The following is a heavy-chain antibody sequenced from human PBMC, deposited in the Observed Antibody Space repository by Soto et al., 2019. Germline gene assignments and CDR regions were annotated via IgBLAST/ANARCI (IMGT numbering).Heavy chain of an antibody. J-gene: IGHJ6*02. V-gene: IGHV1-8*01. Sequence: QVQLVQSGAEVKKPGASVKVSCKASGYTFTSYDINWVRQATGQGLEWMGWMNPNSGNTGYAQKFQGRVTLTRNTSIRTAYRGLRSLRSGDTAVYYCARAGGLGDGYTSVDVWGQGTTVTVSS. CDR2: MNPNSGNT. CDR3: ARAGGLGDGYTSVDV. D-gene: IGHD5-12*01. CDR1: GYTFTSYD.